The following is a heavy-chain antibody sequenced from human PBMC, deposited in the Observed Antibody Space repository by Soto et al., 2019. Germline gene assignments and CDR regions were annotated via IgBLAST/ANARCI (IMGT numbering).Heavy chain of an antibody. D-gene: IGHD3-3*01. CDR1: GYSFTSYW. CDR2: IYPGDSDN. V-gene: IGHV5-51*01. CDR3: ARHFPATFRFREWLNQEYYYGMDV. Sequence: SGESLKISCKGSGYSFTSYWIGWVRQMRGKGLEWMGIIYPGDSDNRYSPSFQGQVTISDDKSISTAYLRSICLKASGTALYYCARHFPATFRFREWLNQEYYYGMDVWGQGTTVTVSS. J-gene: IGHJ6*02.